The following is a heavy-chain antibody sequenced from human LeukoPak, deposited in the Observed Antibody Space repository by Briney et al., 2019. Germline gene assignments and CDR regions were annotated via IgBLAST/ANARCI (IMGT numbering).Heavy chain of an antibody. CDR2: IYYSGST. CDR3: ARDANTYCSGGSCYSGFDY. D-gene: IGHD2-15*01. Sequence: SQTLSLTCTVSGGSISSGDYYWSWIRQPPGKGLEWIGYIYYSGSTYYNPSLKGRVTISVDTSKNQFSLKLSSVTAADTAVYYCARDANTYCSGGSCYSGFDYWGQGTLVTVSS. V-gene: IGHV4-30-4*01. J-gene: IGHJ4*02. CDR1: GGSISSGDYY.